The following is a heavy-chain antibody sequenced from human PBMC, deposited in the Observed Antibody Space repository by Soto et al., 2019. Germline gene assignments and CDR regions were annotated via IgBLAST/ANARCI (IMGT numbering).Heavy chain of an antibody. Sequence: AGGALRLSCAASGFTFRSYSMNWVRQAPGKGVEWVSSISSSSSYIYYADSVKGRFTISRDNAKNSLYLQMNSLRAEDTAVYYCARDLLRLGELSLLSAFDIWGQGTMVTVSS. CDR1: GFTFRSYS. CDR3: ARDLLRLGELSLLSAFDI. V-gene: IGHV3-21*01. CDR2: ISSSSSYI. D-gene: IGHD3-16*02. J-gene: IGHJ3*02.